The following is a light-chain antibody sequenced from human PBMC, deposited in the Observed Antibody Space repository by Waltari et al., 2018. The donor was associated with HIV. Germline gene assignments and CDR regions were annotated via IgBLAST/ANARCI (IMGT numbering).Light chain of an antibody. Sequence: IQMTQSPSSVSASVGDRVNITCRASLPISNCLGWYQQRPGKAPKLLIFGASTLQSGVPPRFSGSGSGTHFTLTVSSLQPEDYATYFCQQAISFPLTFGGGTRVEIK. CDR2: GAS. CDR1: LPISNC. CDR3: QQAISFPLT. V-gene: IGKV1-12*01. J-gene: IGKJ4*01.